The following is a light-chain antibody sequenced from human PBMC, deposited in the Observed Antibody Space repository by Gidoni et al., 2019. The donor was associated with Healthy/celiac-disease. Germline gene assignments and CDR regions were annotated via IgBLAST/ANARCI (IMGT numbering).Light chain of an antibody. CDR3: QSYDSSLSGFYV. CDR2: GNS. V-gene: IGLV1-40*01. Sequence: QSVLTPPPSVSGAPGQRVPISCTGSSSNIGAGYDVHGYQQLPGTAPKLLIYGNSNRPSGVPDRFSGSKSGTSASLAITGLQAEDEADYYCQSYDSSLSGFYVFGTGTKVTVL. J-gene: IGLJ1*01. CDR1: SSNIGAGYD.